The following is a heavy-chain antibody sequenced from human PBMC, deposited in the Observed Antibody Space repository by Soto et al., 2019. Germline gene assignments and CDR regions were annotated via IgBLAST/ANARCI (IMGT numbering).Heavy chain of an antibody. D-gene: IGHD6-6*01. CDR1: GGSFSGYY. Sequence: PSETLSLTCAVYGGSFSGYYWSWIRQPPGKGLEWIGEINHSGSTNYNPSLKSRVTISVDTSKNQFSLKLSSVTAADTAVYYCARTRLEQLEPFDYWGQGTLVTVSS. CDR3: ARTRLEQLEPFDY. J-gene: IGHJ4*02. V-gene: IGHV4-34*01. CDR2: INHSGST.